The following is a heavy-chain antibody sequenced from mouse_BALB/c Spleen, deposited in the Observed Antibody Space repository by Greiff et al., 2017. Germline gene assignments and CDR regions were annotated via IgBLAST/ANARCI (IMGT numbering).Heavy chain of an antibody. Sequence: VQLQQSGAELARPGASVKLSCKASGYTFTSYWMQLVKQRPGQGLEWIGAIYPGDGDTRYTQKFKGKATLTADKSSSTAYMQLSSLASEDSAVYYCASSNYYGSSLFAYWGQGTLVTVSA. CDR3: ASSNYYGSSLFAY. CDR2: IYPGDGDT. CDR1: GYTFTSYW. V-gene: IGHV1-87*01. D-gene: IGHD1-1*01. J-gene: IGHJ3*01.